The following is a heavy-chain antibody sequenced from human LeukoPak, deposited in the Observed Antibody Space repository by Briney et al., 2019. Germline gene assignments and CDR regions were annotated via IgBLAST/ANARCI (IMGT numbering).Heavy chain of an antibody. J-gene: IGHJ4*02. CDR3: ARARLIFGVARYFDY. CDR1: GGTFKNYA. Sequence: SVKVSCKASGGTFKNYAISWVRQAPGQGLEWMGGILPIFGTTNYAQKFQGRVTITADKSTSTAYMELSSLRSEDTAVYYCARARLIFGVARYFDYWGQGTLVTVSS. CDR2: ILPIFGTT. D-gene: IGHD3-3*01. V-gene: IGHV1-69*06.